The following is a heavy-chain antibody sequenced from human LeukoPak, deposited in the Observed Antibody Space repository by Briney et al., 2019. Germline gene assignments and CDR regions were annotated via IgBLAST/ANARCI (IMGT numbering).Heavy chain of an antibody. Sequence: PGGSQRLSCAASGFSFSTYAMSWVPQAPGKGLQWVSAISNSGASTYYADSVEGRFTISRDNSKNTLYLQMNSLRAEDTAVYYCAKHGPLIGIFRAFDSWGQGTLVTVSS. CDR1: GFSFSTYA. J-gene: IGHJ4*02. CDR3: AKHGPLIGIFRAFDS. D-gene: IGHD2-21*01. CDR2: ISNSGAST. V-gene: IGHV3-23*01.